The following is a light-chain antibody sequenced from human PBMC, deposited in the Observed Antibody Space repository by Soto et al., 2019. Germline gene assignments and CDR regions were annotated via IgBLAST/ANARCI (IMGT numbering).Light chain of an antibody. CDR3: QQYDTLRVT. CDR2: DAS. Sequence: DIQMTQSPSSLSASVGDRVTITCQASQDISNYLNWYQQKPGKAPKLLIYDASNLETGVPSRFSGSGSGTDFPFTISSLQPEDIATYYCQQYDTLRVTFGPGTKVDIK. CDR1: QDISNY. J-gene: IGKJ3*01. V-gene: IGKV1-33*01.